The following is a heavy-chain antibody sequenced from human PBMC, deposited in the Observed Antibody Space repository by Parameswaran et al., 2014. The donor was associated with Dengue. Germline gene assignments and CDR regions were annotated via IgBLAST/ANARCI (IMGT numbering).Heavy chain of an antibody. Sequence: GLEWVSSISSSSSYIYYADSVKGRFTISRDNAKNSLYLQMNSLRAEDTAVYYCARDTGCSSTSCYPNWFDPWGQGTLVTVSS. J-gene: IGHJ5*02. D-gene: IGHD2-2*01. CDR3: ARDTGCSSTSCYPNWFDP. CDR2: ISSSSSYI. V-gene: IGHV3-21*01.